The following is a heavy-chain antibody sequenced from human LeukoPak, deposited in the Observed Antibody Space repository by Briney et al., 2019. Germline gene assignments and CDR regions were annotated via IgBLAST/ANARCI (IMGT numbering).Heavy chain of an antibody. J-gene: IGHJ4*02. D-gene: IGHD3-10*01. V-gene: IGHV3-21*01. CDR1: GFTFSSYS. Sequence: PGGSLRLSCAASGFTFSSYSMNWVRQAPGKGLEWVSSISSSSSYIYYADSVKGRFTISRDNAKNSLYLQMNSLRAEDTAVYYCARDLHYYGSGSYLFPLGYLGQGTLVTVSS. CDR3: ARDLHYYGSGSYLFPLGY. CDR2: ISSSSSYI.